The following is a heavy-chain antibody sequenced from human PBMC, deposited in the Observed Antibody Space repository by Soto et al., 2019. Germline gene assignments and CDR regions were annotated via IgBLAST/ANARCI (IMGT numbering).Heavy chain of an antibody. V-gene: IGHV4-4*02. Sequence: QVQLQESGPGLVKPSGTLSLTCAVSGGSISSSNWWSWVRQPPGKGLEWIGEIYHSGSTNYNPSLKSRVTISVDKSKNQFSLKLSAVTAADTAVYYCARAGWSEQLVESMDVWGQGTTVTVSS. J-gene: IGHJ6*02. CDR1: GGSISSSNW. CDR2: IYHSGST. D-gene: IGHD6-6*01. CDR3: ARAGWSEQLVESMDV.